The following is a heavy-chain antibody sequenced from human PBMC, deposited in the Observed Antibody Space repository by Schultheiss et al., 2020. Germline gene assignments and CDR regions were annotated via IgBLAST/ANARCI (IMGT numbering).Heavy chain of an antibody. CDR3: AHRGYCSSVSCNWFDP. Sequence: SGPTLVKPTETLTLTCNFSGFSLSTGGVGVGWIRQSPGKALEWLAFIYWDDDKRYSPSLQSRLTITKDTSKNQVVLKMTNMDPVDTGTYYCAHRGYCSSVSCNWFDPWGQGTQVTVSS. D-gene: IGHD2-2*01. V-gene: IGHV2-5*02. J-gene: IGHJ5*02. CDR1: GFSLSTGGVG. CDR2: IYWDDDK.